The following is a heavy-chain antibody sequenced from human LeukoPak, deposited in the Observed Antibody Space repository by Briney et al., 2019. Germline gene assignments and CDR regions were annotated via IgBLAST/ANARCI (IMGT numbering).Heavy chain of an antibody. Sequence: PSETLSLTCAVYGGSFRGYYWSWIRQPPGKGLEWIGEINHSGSTNYNPSLKSRVTISVDTSKNQFSQKLSSVTAADTAVYYCARVGPVSYYFDYWGQGTLVTVSS. J-gene: IGHJ4*02. CDR1: GGSFRGYY. CDR3: ARVGPVSYYFDY. CDR2: INHSGST. V-gene: IGHV4-34*01.